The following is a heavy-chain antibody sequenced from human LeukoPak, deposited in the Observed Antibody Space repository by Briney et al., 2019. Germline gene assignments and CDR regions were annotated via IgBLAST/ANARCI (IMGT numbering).Heavy chain of an antibody. V-gene: IGHV1-69*06. CDR1: GGTFSSYA. J-gene: IGHJ4*02. CDR2: IIPIFGTA. D-gene: IGHD6-13*01. CDR3: ARVSAAAGPFDY. Sequence: ASVTVSFKASGGTFSSYAISWVRQAPGQGLEWMGGIIPIFGTANYAQKFQGRVTITADKSTSTAYMELSSLRSEDTAVYYCARVSAAAGPFDYWGQGTLVTVSS.